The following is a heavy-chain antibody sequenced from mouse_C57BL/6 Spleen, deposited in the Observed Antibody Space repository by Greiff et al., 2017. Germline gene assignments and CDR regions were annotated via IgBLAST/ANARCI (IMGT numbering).Heavy chain of an antibody. CDR3: ARGVVYGGYYWYFDV. CDR1: GYAFSSSW. J-gene: IGHJ1*03. Sequence: VQRVESGPELVKPGASVKISCTASGYAFSSSWMNWVQQRPGKGLEWIGRIYPGDGDTNYNGKFKGKATLTADKSSRTAYMHLSSLTSEDSTVYFYARGVVYGGYYWYFDVWGTGTTVTVSS. V-gene: IGHV1-82*01. CDR2: IYPGDGDT. D-gene: IGHD2-3*01.